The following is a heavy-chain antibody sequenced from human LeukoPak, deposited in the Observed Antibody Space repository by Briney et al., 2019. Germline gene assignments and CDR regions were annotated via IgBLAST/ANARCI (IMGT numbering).Heavy chain of an antibody. CDR3: AKDTFHGAFDI. D-gene: IGHD3-16*01. Sequence: PGGSLRLSCAASGFTFSSYGMHWVRQAPGKGLEWVAVISYDGSNKYYADSVKGRFTISRDNSKNTLYLQMNSLRAEDTAVYYCAKDTFHGAFDIWGQGTMVTVSS. J-gene: IGHJ3*02. CDR1: GFTFSSYG. CDR2: ISYDGSNK. V-gene: IGHV3-30*18.